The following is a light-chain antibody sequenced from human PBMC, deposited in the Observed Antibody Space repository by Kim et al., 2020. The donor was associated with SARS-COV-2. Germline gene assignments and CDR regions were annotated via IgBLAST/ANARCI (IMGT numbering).Light chain of an antibody. J-gene: IGLJ2*01. CDR2: GIT. Sequence: GQSVTSACTGTSGDVGGCNDVSWYQQHPGKAPKLMIYGITKRPSGVPNRFSGTKSGNTASLTVSGLQAEDEADYYCSSYAGSNNLVFGGGTQLTVL. CDR1: SGDVGGCND. V-gene: IGLV2-8*01. CDR3: SSYAGSNNLV.